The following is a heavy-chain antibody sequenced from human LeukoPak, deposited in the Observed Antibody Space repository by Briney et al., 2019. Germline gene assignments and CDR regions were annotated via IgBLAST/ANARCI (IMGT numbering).Heavy chain of an antibody. V-gene: IGHV4-59*08. D-gene: IGHD3-10*01. J-gene: IGHJ4*02. Sequence: SETLSLTCTVSGGSISAYYWSWIRQSPGKGLEWIGYIYYSGSTNYNPSLKSRVTISEDTSKNQFSLKLSSVTAADTAVYYCARHSGDYRYFDHWGQGTLLTVSS. CDR2: IYYSGST. CDR3: ARHSGDYRYFDH. CDR1: GGSISAYY.